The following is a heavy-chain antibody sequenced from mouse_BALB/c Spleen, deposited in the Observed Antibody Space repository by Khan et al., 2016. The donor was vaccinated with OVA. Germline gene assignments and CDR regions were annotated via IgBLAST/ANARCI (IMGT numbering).Heavy chain of an antibody. Sequence: IQLVQSGPELMKPGASVKISCKASGYSFSTYYIHWVTRSHGKTLEWIGYIDPFNGGTTYNQKFKGKATLPVDKSSSTAYMHLTSLTSEDSAVYYFARHGSTSWFAYWGQGTLVTVSA. D-gene: IGHD1-1*01. J-gene: IGHJ3*01. CDR1: GYSFSTYY. V-gene: IGHV1S135*01. CDR2: IDPFNGGT. CDR3: ARHGSTSWFAY.